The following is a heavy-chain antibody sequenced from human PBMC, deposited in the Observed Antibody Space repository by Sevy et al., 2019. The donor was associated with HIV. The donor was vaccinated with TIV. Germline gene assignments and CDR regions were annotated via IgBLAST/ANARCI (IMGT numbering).Heavy chain of an antibody. CDR2: INSDGSST. J-gene: IGHJ3*02. CDR1: GFTFSSYW. Sequence: GGSLRLSCAASGFTFSSYWMHWVRQAPGKGLVWVSRINSDGSSTNFADSVKGRFTMSGDNAKKTLYLQMNSLRAEDTAVYYCARDWVYDTSGYYLEAAFDIWGQGTMVTVSS. CDR3: ARDWVYDTSGYYLEAAFDI. V-gene: IGHV3-74*01. D-gene: IGHD3-22*01.